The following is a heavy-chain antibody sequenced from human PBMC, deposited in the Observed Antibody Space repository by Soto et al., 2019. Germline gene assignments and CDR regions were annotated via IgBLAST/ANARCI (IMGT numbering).Heavy chain of an antibody. Sequence: GGSLRLSCAASGFTFSSYWMSWVRQAPGKGLEWVANIKQDGSEKYYVDSVKGRFTISRDNAKNSLYLQMNSLRAEDTAVYYCARDYYNWNYRVFGAFDIWGQGTMVTVAS. CDR2: IKQDGSEK. CDR1: GFTFSSYW. D-gene: IGHD1-7*01. CDR3: ARDYYNWNYRVFGAFDI. V-gene: IGHV3-7*05. J-gene: IGHJ3*02.